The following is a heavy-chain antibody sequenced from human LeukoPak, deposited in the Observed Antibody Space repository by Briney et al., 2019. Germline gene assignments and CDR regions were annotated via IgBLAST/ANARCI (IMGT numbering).Heavy chain of an antibody. D-gene: IGHD6-19*01. Sequence: SETLSLTCTVSGGSISNSRYYWGWIRQPPGKGLEWIGSIYCSGSTYYNLSLKSRVTISVDTSKSQFSLKLSSVTAADTAVYYCARQIGWYIDYFDYWGQGTLVTVSS. J-gene: IGHJ4*02. CDR1: GGSISNSRYY. CDR2: IYCSGST. CDR3: ARQIGWYIDYFDY. V-gene: IGHV4-39*01.